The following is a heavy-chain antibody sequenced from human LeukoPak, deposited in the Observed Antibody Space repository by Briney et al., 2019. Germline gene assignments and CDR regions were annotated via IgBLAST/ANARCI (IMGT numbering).Heavy chain of an antibody. Sequence: SETLSLTCTVSGGSISSGSYYWSWIRQPAGKGLEWIGRIHTSGSTNYSPSLNTRVTISIDTFKNQFSLKLSSVTAAETAVYYCARDFTYDYDTSGNDAFDIWGQGTMVTVSS. CDR2: IHTSGST. J-gene: IGHJ3*02. V-gene: IGHV4-61*02. D-gene: IGHD3-22*01. CDR1: GGSISSGSYY. CDR3: ARDFTYDYDTSGNDAFDI.